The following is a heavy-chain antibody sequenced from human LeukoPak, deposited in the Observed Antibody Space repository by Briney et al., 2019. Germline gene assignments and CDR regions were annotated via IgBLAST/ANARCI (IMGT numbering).Heavy chain of an antibody. CDR2: INPSSGDT. Sequence: ASVKVSCKATGYNFTGYYIHWVRQAPGQGLEWMGWINPSSGDTYYVQKLQGRVTMTRDTSNNTAYMELRRLRYDDTALYFCARLTDHWGQGTLVTVSS. J-gene: IGHJ4*02. CDR3: ARLTDH. V-gene: IGHV1-2*02. CDR1: GYNFTGYY.